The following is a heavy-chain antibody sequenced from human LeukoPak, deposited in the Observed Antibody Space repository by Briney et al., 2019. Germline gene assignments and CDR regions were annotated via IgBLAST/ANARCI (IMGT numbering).Heavy chain of an antibody. CDR2: INHSGST. Sequence: SETLSLTCAVYGGSFSGYYWSWIRQPPGKGLEWIGEINHSGSTNYNPSLKSRVTISVDTSKNQFSLKLSSVTAADTAVYYCARVPTYSSGWYLRRGAFDIWGQGTMVTVSS. J-gene: IGHJ3*02. CDR1: GGSFSGYY. CDR3: ARVPTYSSGWYLRRGAFDI. V-gene: IGHV4-34*01. D-gene: IGHD6-19*01.